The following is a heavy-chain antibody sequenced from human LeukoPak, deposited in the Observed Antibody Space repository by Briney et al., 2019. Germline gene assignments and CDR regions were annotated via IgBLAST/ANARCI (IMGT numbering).Heavy chain of an antibody. V-gene: IGHV1-8*03. CDR3: ARDRGSYMRTDY. Sequence: ASVKVSCKASGYTFTSYDINWVRQATGQGLEWMGWMNPNSGNTGYAQKFQGRVTITRNTSISTAYMELSSLRSEDTAVYYCARDRGSYMRTDYWGQGTLVTVSS. D-gene: IGHD1-26*01. CDR2: MNPNSGNT. CDR1: GYTFTSYD. J-gene: IGHJ4*02.